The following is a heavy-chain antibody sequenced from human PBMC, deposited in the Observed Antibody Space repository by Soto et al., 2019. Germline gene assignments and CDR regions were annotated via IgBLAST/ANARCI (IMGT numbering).Heavy chain of an antibody. CDR2: IYHSGST. D-gene: IGHD1-1*01. V-gene: IGHV4-30-4*01. J-gene: IGHJ3*02. CDR3: AREVTIANNDAFDI. CDR1: GGSTTSDDYY. Sequence: SETLSLTCSVSGGSTTSDDYYWSWIRQPPGKGLEWIGYIYHSGSTYYNPSLKSRVTISLDTSKNQFSLNLSSVTAADTAVYYCAREVTIANNDAFDIWGQGTMVTVSS.